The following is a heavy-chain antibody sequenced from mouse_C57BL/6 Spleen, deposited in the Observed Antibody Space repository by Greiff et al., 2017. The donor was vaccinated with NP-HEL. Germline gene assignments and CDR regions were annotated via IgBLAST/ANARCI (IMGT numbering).Heavy chain of an antibody. Sequence: EVQRVESGPGMVKPSQSLSLTCTVTGYSITSGYDWHWIRHFPGNKLEWMGYISYSGSTNYNPSLKSRISITHDTSKNHFFLKLNSVTTEDTATYYCASRVSSYFDYWGQGTTLTVSS. CDR2: ISYSGST. CDR1: GYSITSGYD. CDR3: ASRVSSYFDY. J-gene: IGHJ2*01. V-gene: IGHV3-1*01.